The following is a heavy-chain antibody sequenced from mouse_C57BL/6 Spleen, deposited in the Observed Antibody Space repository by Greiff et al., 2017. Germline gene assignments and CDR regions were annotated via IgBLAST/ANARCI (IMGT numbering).Heavy chain of an antibody. CDR2: IFPGSGST. D-gene: IGHD2-4*01. J-gene: IGHJ2*01. V-gene: IGHV1-56*01. Sequence: QVQLQQSGPELVRPGASVKISCKAPGYTFTSHWMQWVRQRPGQGLEWIGEIFPGSGSTYYNEKFKGKATLTVDTTSSTTYMQLSRLTSEDSAFYFSAIRGFDYDEVSLGYWGQGTTLTVSS. CDR3: AIRGFDYDEVSLGY. CDR1: GYTFTSHW.